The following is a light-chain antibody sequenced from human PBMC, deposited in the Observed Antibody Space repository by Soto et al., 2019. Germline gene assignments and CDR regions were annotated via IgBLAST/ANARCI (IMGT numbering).Light chain of an antibody. CDR1: QSISSW. CDR2: KAS. Sequence: DIHITQSPSTLSASFGYSVTITSRSSQSISSWLAWYQQKPGKAPKLLIYKASSLESGVPSRFSGSGSGTEFTLAISSLQPDDFATYYCQQYNGYSSVTFGGGTKVDIK. V-gene: IGKV1-5*03. J-gene: IGKJ4*01. CDR3: QQYNGYSSVT.